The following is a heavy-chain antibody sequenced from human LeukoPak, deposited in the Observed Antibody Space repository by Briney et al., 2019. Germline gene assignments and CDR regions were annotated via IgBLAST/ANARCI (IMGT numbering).Heavy chain of an antibody. D-gene: IGHD3-22*01. Sequence: ASVKVSCKASGYTFTGYYMHWVRQAPGQGLEWMGWINPNSGGTNYAQKFQGRVTMTRDTSISTAYMELSRLRSDDTAVYYYAIYGHSYDSGGYYFDYWGQGTLVTVSS. CDR2: INPNSGGT. J-gene: IGHJ4*02. V-gene: IGHV1-2*02. CDR1: GYTFTGYY. CDR3: AIYGHSYDSGGYYFDY.